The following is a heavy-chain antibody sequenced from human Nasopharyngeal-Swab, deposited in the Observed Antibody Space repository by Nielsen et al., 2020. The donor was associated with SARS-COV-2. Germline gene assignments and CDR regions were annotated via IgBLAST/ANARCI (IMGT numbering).Heavy chain of an antibody. CDR2: MNSDGSRT. CDR1: GFTFSSYW. CDR3: ARVDVHDAFDV. J-gene: IGHJ3*01. V-gene: IGHV3-74*01. D-gene: IGHD3-16*01. Sequence: GGSLRLSCAASGFTFSSYWMHWVRQAPGEGLVWVSRMNSDGSRTGYADSVKGRFTISRDNAKNTLYLQMNSLRAEDTAVYYCARVDVHDAFDVWGQGTMVTVSS.